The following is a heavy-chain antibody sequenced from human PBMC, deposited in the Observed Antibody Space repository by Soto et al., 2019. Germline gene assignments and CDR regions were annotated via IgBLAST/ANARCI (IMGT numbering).Heavy chain of an antibody. CDR1: GGSISSGDYY. V-gene: IGHV4-30-4*01. Sequence: QVQLQESGPGLVKPSQTLSLTCTVSGGSISSGDYYWSWIRQPPGKGLEWIGYIYYSGSTCYNPSLKSRVTISVDTSKNQFSLKLSSVTAADTAVYYCARVCPDYDSSGYYYVAFDYWGQGTLVTVSS. D-gene: IGHD3-22*01. CDR3: ARVCPDYDSSGYYYVAFDY. J-gene: IGHJ4*02. CDR2: IYYSGST.